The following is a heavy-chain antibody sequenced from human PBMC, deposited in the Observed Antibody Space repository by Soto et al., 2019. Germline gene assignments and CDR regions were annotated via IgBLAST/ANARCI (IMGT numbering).Heavy chain of an antibody. Sequence: QVQLVESGGRVVQPGTSLRLSCAVSGFSFSTYGMHWVRQAPGKGLEWVAVIWHNGNNKYYADSVKGRFTISRDNSKNTLYLQMNRLRAEDTAVYYCARDTSAGVDYWGQGTLVTVSS. J-gene: IGHJ4*02. V-gene: IGHV3-33*01. CDR2: IWHNGNNK. CDR3: ARDTSAGVDY. CDR1: GFSFSTYG. D-gene: IGHD2-15*01.